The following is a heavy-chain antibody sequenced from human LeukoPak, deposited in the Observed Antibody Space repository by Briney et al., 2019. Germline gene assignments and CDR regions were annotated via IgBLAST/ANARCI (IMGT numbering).Heavy chain of an antibody. CDR1: GGSISSSSYY. CDR3: ARLVGANLMDY. V-gene: IGHV4-39*07. Sequence: PSETLSLTCTVSGGSISSSSYYWGWIRRPPGKGLEWIGSIYYSGSTYYNPSLKSRVTISVDTSKNQFSLKLSSVTAADTAVYYCARLVGANLMDYWGQGTLVTVSS. J-gene: IGHJ4*02. CDR2: IYYSGST. D-gene: IGHD1-26*01.